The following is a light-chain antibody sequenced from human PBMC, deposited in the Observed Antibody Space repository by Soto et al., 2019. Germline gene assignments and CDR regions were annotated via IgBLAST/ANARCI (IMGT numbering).Light chain of an antibody. CDR2: DAS. J-gene: IGKJ4*01. Sequence: EIVFTQSPATLSLSPGERATLSCRASQSVNSYLAWYQQRPGQAPRLLIYDASNRATGIPARFSGSGSGTDFTLTISSLEPDDFAIYYCQQRSSWPPPTFGGGTRVDMK. CDR3: QQRSSWPPPT. CDR1: QSVNSY. V-gene: IGKV3-11*01.